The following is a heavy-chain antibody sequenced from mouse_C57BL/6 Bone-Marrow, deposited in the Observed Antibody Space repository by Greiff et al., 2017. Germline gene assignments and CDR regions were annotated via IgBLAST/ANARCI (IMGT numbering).Heavy chain of an antibody. V-gene: IGHV1-64*01. D-gene: IGHD2-14*01. J-gene: IGHJ4*01. Sequence: VQLQQPGAELVKPGASVKLSCKASGYTFTSYWMHWVKQRPGQGLEWIGMIHPNSGSTNYNEKFKSKATLTVDKSSSTAYMQLSSLTSEDSAVYYCARFLYYRGMDYWGQGTSVTVSS. CDR2: IHPNSGST. CDR1: GYTFTSYW. CDR3: ARFLYYRGMDY.